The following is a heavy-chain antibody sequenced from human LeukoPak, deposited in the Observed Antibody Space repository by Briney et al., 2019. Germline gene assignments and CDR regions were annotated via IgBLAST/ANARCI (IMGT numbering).Heavy chain of an antibody. V-gene: IGHV3-43D*04. CDR1: GFTFDDYD. CDR2: ISWDGGST. J-gene: IGHJ3*02. D-gene: IGHD4-11*01. Sequence: PGGSLRLSCAASGFTFDDYDMHWVPQAPKKGLEWVSLISWDGGSTYYADSVKGRFTISRDNSKNSLYLQMNSLRAAACALYNCASDSGYSNYHLRVLDIKGERTIVTVSS. CDR3: ASDSGYSNYHLRVLDI.